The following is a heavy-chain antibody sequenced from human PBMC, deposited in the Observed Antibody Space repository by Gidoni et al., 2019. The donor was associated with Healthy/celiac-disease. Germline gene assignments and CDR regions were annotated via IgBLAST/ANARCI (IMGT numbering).Heavy chain of an antibody. CDR1: GFTFSSYW. V-gene: IGHV3-74*01. D-gene: IGHD3-3*01. J-gene: IGHJ6*02. CDR2: IKRDGSRT. Sequence: ELQLVDSGGCLVQPGGSLRLSFAASGFTFSSYWMNWVRQAQGKGLVWVSRIKRDGSRTSYEDSVKGRLTISIDNDKNTLYLQRNRLRAEDKAVYYCARKGRFLENGMDVWGQGTTVTVSS. CDR3: ARKGRFLENGMDV.